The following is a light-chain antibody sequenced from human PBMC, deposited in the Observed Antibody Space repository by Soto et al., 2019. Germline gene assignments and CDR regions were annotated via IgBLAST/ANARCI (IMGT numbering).Light chain of an antibody. V-gene: IGKV1-9*01. CDR1: HGISSY. Sequence: DIQLTQSPSFLSASVGDRVTITCRASHGISSYLAWYPQKPGKAPKLLIYAASTLQSGVPSRFSGSGSGTEFTLTISSLQPEDFATYFCQQLNSYPPFGQGTKLELK. CDR2: AAS. CDR3: QQLNSYPP. J-gene: IGKJ2*01.